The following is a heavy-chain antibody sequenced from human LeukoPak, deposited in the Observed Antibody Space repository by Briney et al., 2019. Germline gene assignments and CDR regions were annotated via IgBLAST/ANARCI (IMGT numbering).Heavy chain of an antibody. CDR1: GFTFSSYD. V-gene: IGHV3-23*01. CDR3: AKETSSSFDY. D-gene: IGHD6-6*01. J-gene: IGHJ4*02. Sequence: GGSLRLSCAASGFTFSSYDMSWVRQAPGKGLEWVSGISNSGGSTYYADSVKGRFTISRDNSKNTLYLQMNSLRAEDTAVYYCAKETSSSFDYWGQGTLVTVSS. CDR2: ISNSGGST.